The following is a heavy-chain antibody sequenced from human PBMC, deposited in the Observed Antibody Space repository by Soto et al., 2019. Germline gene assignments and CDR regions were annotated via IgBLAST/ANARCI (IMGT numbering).Heavy chain of an antibody. Sequence: GGSLRLSCAASGFTFSNYAMTWVRQAPGKGLEWVPVIGGSGGYTFYADSVRGRFTISRDNSKNTLSLQMSSLRAEDMALNCCAKKTGTSSWYVGFVYLGQATLVTV. V-gene: IGHV3-23*01. D-gene: IGHD6-13*01. J-gene: IGHJ4*02. CDR1: GFTFSNYA. CDR2: IGGSGGYT. CDR3: AKKTGTSSWYVGFVY.